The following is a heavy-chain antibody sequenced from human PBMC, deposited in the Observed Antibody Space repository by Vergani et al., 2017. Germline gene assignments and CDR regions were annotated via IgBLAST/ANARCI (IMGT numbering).Heavy chain of an antibody. J-gene: IGHJ4*02. CDR1: GGSISSSSHF. CDR2: IYYSGST. V-gene: IGHV4-39*01. CDR3: ARSRPYCTSGSCPAI. Sequence: QLQLHKSGPGLVKPSETLSLTCTLSGGSISSSSHFWGWLRQTPGKGLEWIGSIYYSGSTYYNPSLKSRVSISVDTSKNQFSLKLNSVTVADTAVYYCARSRPYCTSGSCPAIWGQGTLVTVSS. D-gene: IGHD2-15*01.